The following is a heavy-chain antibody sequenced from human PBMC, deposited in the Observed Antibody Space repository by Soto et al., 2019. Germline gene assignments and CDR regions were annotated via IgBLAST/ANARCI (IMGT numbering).Heavy chain of an antibody. Sequence: ASVKVSCKASGYTFTDYYMHWVRQAPGQGPQWMGWIDPNSGATNYAQKYEGRGTMTRDTSISTAYMELSSLTSDDTALYYCTRVAISRLVIRAWAGPW. D-gene: IGHD3-3*01. V-gene: IGHV1-2*02. J-gene: IGHJ5*02. CDR2: IDPNSGAT. CDR1: GYTFTDYY. CDR3: TRVAISRLVIRAWAGP.